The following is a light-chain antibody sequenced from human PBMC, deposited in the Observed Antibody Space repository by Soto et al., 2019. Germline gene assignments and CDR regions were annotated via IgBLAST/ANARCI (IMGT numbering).Light chain of an antibody. CDR2: EVS. CDR1: SSDVGGYKY. J-gene: IGLJ1*01. Sequence: QSALTQPASVSGSPGQSITISCTGTSSDVGGYKYVSWYQQHPGKAPKLMIYEVSNRPSGVSNRFSGSKSGNTASLTISGLQGEDEADYYCSSYTSSSSSYVFGTGTKLTVL. CDR3: SSYTSSSSSYV. V-gene: IGLV2-14*01.